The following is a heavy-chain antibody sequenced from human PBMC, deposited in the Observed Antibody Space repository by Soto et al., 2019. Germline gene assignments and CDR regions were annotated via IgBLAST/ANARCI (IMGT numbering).Heavy chain of an antibody. CDR2: IYYSGST. J-gene: IGHJ5*02. Sequence: PSETLSLTCTVSGDSIRSGGYYWSWIRQHPGKGLEWIGYIYYSGSTYYNPSLKSRVTISIDTSKNQFSLKLSSVTAEDTAVYYCAKERMGYSYGFWFDPWGQGTLVTVSS. V-gene: IGHV4-31*03. CDR3: AKERMGYSYGFWFDP. CDR1: GDSIRSGGYY. D-gene: IGHD5-18*01.